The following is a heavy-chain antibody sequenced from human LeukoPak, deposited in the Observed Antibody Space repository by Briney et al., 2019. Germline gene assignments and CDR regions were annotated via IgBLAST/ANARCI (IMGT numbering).Heavy chain of an antibody. D-gene: IGHD3-22*01. CDR3: AREFGGTYYYDSSGYYFDY. V-gene: IGHV3-7*01. CDR2: IKQDGSEK. Sequence: GGSLRLSCAASGFTFSSYWMSWVRQAPGKGLEWVANIKQDGSEKYYVDSVKGRFTISRDNAKNSLYLQMNSLRAEDTAVYYCAREFGGTYYYDSSGYYFDYWGQGTLVTVSS. CDR1: GFTFSSYW. J-gene: IGHJ4*02.